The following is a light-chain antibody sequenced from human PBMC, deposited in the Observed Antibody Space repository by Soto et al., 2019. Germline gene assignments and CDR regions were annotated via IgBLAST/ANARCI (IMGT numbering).Light chain of an antibody. CDR3: HLYGSSPPWT. J-gene: IGKJ1*01. V-gene: IGKV3-20*01. CDR1: QSVSSSY. Sequence: EIVLTQSPGTLSLSPGERATLSCRVSQSVSSSYLAWYQQKPGQAPRLLIYGAASRATGIPDRFSGSGSGTDFTLTISRLEPEDFAVYYCHLYGSSPPWTFGQGTKVEIK. CDR2: GAA.